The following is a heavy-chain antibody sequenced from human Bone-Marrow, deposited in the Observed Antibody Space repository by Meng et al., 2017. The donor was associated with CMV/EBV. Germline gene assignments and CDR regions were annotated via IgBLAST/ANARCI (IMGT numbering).Heavy chain of an antibody. CDR2: IWYDGSNK. CDR3: AKGKDGYFDY. D-gene: IGHD5-24*01. V-gene: IGHV3-33*06. J-gene: IGHJ4*02. CDR1: GFTFSSYG. Sequence: RSCAASGFTFSSYGMHWVRQAPGKGLEWVAVIWYDGSNKYYVDSVKGRFTISRDNSKNMLYLQMDSLRAEDTAVYYCAKGKDGYFDYWGQGTLVTVSS.